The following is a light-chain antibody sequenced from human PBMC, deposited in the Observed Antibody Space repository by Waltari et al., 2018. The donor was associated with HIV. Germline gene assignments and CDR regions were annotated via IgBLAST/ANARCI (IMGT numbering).Light chain of an antibody. Sequence: QSALPQPASVSGSPGQSITISCPGTSSDVGYYNYVSWYQKHPGKAPKLMIYEVSERPAGVSNRFAGSKSGNTASLTISGRQAEDEADYFCASYTSSSTLEFGGGTKLTVL. CDR1: SSDVGYYNY. J-gene: IGLJ3*02. CDR3: ASYTSSSTLE. V-gene: IGLV2-14*01. CDR2: EVS.